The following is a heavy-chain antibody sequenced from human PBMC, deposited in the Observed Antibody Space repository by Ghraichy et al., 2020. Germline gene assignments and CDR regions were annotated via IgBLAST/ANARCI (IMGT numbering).Heavy chain of an antibody. J-gene: IGHJ6*02. CDR1: GFTFSSYS. CDR3: ARDMVAATRFYYYYGMDV. D-gene: IGHD2-15*01. Sequence: GGSLRLSCAASGFTFSSYSMNWVRQAPGKGLEWVSSISSSSSYIYYADSVKGRFTISRDNAKNSLYLQMNSLRAEDTAVYYCARDMVAATRFYYYYGMDVWSQATTVTVSS. V-gene: IGHV3-21*01. CDR2: ISSSSSYI.